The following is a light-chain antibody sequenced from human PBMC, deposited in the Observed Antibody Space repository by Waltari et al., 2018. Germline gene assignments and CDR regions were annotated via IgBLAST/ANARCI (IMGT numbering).Light chain of an antibody. CDR3: AAWDDSLNGWV. J-gene: IGLJ3*02. CDR2: TNN. CDR1: SPNIGSNT. V-gene: IGLV1-44*01. Sequence: QSVLTQSPSASGTPGQRVTISCSGSSPNIGSNTVNWYKQVPGTSPKLPIFTNNHRPAGVPDRFSGSKSGTSASLAISGLQSEDEADYFCAAWDDSLNGWVFGGGTKLSVL.